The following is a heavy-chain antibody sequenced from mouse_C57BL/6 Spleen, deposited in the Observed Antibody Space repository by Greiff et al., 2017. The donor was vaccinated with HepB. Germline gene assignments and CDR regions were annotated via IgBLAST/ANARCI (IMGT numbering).Heavy chain of an antibody. CDR1: GFTFSSYT. D-gene: IGHD1-1*01. CDR2: ISGGGGNT. V-gene: IGHV5-9*01. J-gene: IGHJ2*01. Sequence: DVMLVESGGGLVKPGGSLKLSCAASGFTFSSYTMSWVRQTPEKRLEWVATISGGGGNTYYPDSVKGRFTISRDNAKNTLYLQMSSLRSEDTALYYCARPYYYGFDYWGQGTTLTVSS. CDR3: ARPYYYGFDY.